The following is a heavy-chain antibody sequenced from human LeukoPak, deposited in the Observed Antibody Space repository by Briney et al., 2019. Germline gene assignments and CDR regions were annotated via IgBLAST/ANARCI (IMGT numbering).Heavy chain of an antibody. Sequence: TGGSLRLSCAASGFTFNSYWMIWVRQAPGKGLEWVANINPDGSGKYYVDSVKGRFTISRDNAKESLYLQMNSLRAEDTAVYYCASKQGDYWGQGTLVTVSS. CDR1: GFTFNSYW. V-gene: IGHV3-7*01. CDR3: ASKQGDY. J-gene: IGHJ4*02. CDR2: INPDGSGK.